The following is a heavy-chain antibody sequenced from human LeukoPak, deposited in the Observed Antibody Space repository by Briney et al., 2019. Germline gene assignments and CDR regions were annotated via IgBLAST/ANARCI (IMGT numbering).Heavy chain of an antibody. CDR2: IKSKTDGGTA. CDR3: TKYYYDSSGYLYYFDY. V-gene: IGHV3-15*01. Sequence: GGSLRLSCAASGFTFTNAWMSWVRQAPGKGLEWVGRIKSKTDGGTADYAAPVKGRFTISRDESKNTLYLQMNSLKTEDTAVYYCTKYYYDSSGYLYYFDYWGQGTLVTVSS. J-gene: IGHJ4*02. D-gene: IGHD3-22*01. CDR1: GFTFTNAW.